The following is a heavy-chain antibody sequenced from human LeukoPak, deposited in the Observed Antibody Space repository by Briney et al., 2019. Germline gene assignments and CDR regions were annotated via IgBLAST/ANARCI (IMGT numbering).Heavy chain of an antibody. CDR3: ARVALGSWYFDL. D-gene: IGHD2-15*01. J-gene: IGHJ2*01. CDR1: GYTFTTYA. V-gene: IGHV1-18*01. CDR2: ISTYNGNT. Sequence: ASVKVSCKASGYTFTTYAISWVRQAPGQGLEWMGWISTYNGNTNYAQKFQGRVTLTTDTSTRTAYMDLRSLRSDDTAVYHCARVALGSWYFDLWGRGTLVTVSS.